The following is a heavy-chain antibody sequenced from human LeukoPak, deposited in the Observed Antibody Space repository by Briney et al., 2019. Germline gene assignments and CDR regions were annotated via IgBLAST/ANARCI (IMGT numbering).Heavy chain of an antibody. Sequence: GGSRRLSCAASGFTFSDYAMSWVRQAPGVGLEWVSAIDGGGGRTWHADSVRGRFTISRDNSKNTLFMQMNSLRAEDTAVYYCAKDFYDSSGSRYDYWGQGTLVTVSS. CDR2: IDGGGGRT. J-gene: IGHJ4*02. CDR3: AKDFYDSSGSRYDY. CDR1: GFTFSDYA. D-gene: IGHD3-22*01. V-gene: IGHV3-23*01.